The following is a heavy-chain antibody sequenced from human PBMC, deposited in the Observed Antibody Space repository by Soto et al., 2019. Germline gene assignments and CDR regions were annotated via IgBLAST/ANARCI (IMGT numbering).Heavy chain of an antibody. D-gene: IGHD4-17*01. V-gene: IGHV4-30-2*01. CDR2: IYHSGST. CDR3: ARGTDYGDYYYYGIDV. Sequence: SETLSLTCAVSGGSISSGGYSWSWIRQPPGKGLEWIGYIYHSGSTYYNPSLKSRVTISVARSKNQFSLKLSSVTAADTAVYYCARGTDYGDYYYYGIDVWGQGTTVTVSS. CDR1: GGSISSGGYS. J-gene: IGHJ6*02.